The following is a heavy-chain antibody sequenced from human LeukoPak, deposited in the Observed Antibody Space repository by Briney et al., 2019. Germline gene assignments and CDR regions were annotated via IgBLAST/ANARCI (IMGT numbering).Heavy chain of an antibody. Sequence: GGSLRLSCAASGFTFSSYGMHWVRQAPGKGLEWVAVIWYDGSNKYYADSVKGRFTISRDNSKNTLYLQMNSLRAEETAVYYCARDQYDFWSGYYRGEYYYYGMDVWGQGTTVTVSS. D-gene: IGHD3-3*01. CDR3: ARDQYDFWSGYYRGEYYYYGMDV. V-gene: IGHV3-33*01. CDR1: GFTFSSYG. J-gene: IGHJ6*02. CDR2: IWYDGSNK.